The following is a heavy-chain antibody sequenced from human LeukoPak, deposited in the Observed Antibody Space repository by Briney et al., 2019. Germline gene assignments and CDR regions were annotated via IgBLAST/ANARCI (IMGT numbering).Heavy chain of an antibody. CDR2: ISASGGST. CDR1: GFTFSSSA. Sequence: GGSLRLSCAASGFTFSSSAMSWVRQVPGKGLEWVPGISASGGSTYYADSVKGRFTISRDNSKNTLYLQVNSLRAEDTAVYYCAKGGKWDVTPFDYWGQGTLVTVSS. V-gene: IGHV3-23*01. CDR3: AKGGKWDVTPFDY. J-gene: IGHJ4*02. D-gene: IGHD1-26*01.